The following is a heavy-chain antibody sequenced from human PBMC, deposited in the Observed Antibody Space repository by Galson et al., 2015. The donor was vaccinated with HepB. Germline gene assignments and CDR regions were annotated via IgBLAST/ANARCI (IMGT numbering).Heavy chain of an antibody. Sequence: SLRLSCAASGFTFSHYWMHWVRQAPGKGLVWVSRINSDGSDTTYADSVKGRFTISRDNSKNTMYLQMNSLRGEDTAVYYCGRVRGYGDYRHHSFDYWGQGTLVTVSS. CDR2: INSDGSDT. D-gene: IGHD4-17*01. J-gene: IGHJ4*02. V-gene: IGHV3-74*03. CDR1: GFTFSHYW. CDR3: GRVRGYGDYRHHSFDY.